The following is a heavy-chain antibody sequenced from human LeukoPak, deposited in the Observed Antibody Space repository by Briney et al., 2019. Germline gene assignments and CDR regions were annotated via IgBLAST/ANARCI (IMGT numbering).Heavy chain of an antibody. CDR1: IGSISSSKW. CDR2: IYLYGTT. J-gene: IGHJ6*02. D-gene: IGHD1/OR15-1a*01. V-gene: IGHV4-4*02. CDR3: ARQKWEQQGRDYYFNGLDV. Sequence: PSETLSLTCCVSIGSISSSKWWSWVRPSPVKGMEWIGEIYLYGTTNYNPSFTSRVTMSVDRSRNQFSLKLTSVTAADTAVYYCARQKWEQQGRDYYFNGLDVWGPGTTVIVSS.